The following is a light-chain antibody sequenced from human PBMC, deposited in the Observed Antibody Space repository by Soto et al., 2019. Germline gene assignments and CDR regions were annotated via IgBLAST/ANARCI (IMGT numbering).Light chain of an antibody. Sequence: DIVMTQSPDSLAVSLGERATINCKSSQSVFNRSNNNNHFAWYQQKPGQPPELLIYWASTRESGVPDRFSGGWSGTDFTLTISSLQAEDVAVYYCQQYYSSPHTFGQGTKLEIK. CDR2: WAS. V-gene: IGKV4-1*01. CDR1: QSVFNRSNNNNH. CDR3: QQYYSSPHT. J-gene: IGKJ2*01.